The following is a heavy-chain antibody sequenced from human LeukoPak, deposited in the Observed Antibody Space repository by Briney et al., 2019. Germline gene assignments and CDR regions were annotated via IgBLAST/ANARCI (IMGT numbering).Heavy chain of an antibody. CDR3: ARDSQYYYDSSGLDY. V-gene: IGHV3-33*01. Sequence: GGSLRLSCAAPGFTFSSYGMHWVRQAPGKGLEWVAVIWYDGSNKYYADPVKGRFTISRDNSKNTLYLQMNSLRAEDTAVYYCARDSQYYYDSSGLDYWGQGTLVTVSS. CDR2: IWYDGSNK. CDR1: GFTFSSYG. J-gene: IGHJ4*02. D-gene: IGHD3-22*01.